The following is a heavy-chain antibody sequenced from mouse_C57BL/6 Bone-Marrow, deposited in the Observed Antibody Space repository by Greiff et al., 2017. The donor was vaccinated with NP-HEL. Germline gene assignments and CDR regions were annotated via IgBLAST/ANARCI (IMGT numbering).Heavy chain of an antibody. J-gene: IGHJ4*01. CDR1: GFNIKDDY. CDR2: IDPENGDT. D-gene: IGHD1-1*01. CDR3: TTGGSSSCAMDY. Sequence: EVQLQQSGAELVRPGASVKLSCTASGFNIKDDYMHWVKQRPEQGLEWIGWIDPENGDTEYASKFQGKATITADTSSNTAYLQLSSLTSEDTAVYYCTTGGSSSCAMDYWGQGTSVTVSS. V-gene: IGHV14-4*01.